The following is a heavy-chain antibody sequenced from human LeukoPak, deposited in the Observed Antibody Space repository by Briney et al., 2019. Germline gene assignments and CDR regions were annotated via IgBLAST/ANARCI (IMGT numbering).Heavy chain of an antibody. CDR1: GFTFSSYA. Sequence: GGSLRLSCAASGFTFSSYAMSWVRQAPGKGLEWVSAISGSGGSTYYADSVKGRFTISRDNSRNTLYLQLNSLRAEDTAVYYCAKDNRYCGGDCYLFDYWGQGTLVTVSS. CDR3: AKDNRYCGGDCYLFDY. V-gene: IGHV3-23*01. D-gene: IGHD2-21*02. J-gene: IGHJ4*02. CDR2: ISGSGGST.